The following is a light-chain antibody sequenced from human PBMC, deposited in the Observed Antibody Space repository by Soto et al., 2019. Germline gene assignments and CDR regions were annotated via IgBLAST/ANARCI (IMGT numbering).Light chain of an antibody. V-gene: IGLV2-23*02. Sequence: QSVLTQPASVSGSPGQSITISCSGTGGDVGSYNLVSWYKHHPGKAPKLIIYQVTKRPSGVSNRFSGSKSGNTASLTISGLQSADEADYYCCSFAGSPWVFGGGTQLTVL. J-gene: IGLJ3*02. CDR2: QVT. CDR1: GGDVGSYNL. CDR3: CSFAGSPWV.